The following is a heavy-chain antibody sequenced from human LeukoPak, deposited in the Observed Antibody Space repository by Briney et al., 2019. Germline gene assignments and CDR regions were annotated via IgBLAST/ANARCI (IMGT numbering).Heavy chain of an antibody. CDR2: IKSKTDGGTT. CDR1: GFTFSNAW. D-gene: IGHD1-26*01. J-gene: IGHJ5*01. Sequence: GGSLRLSCTASGFTFSNAWMTWVRQAPGEGLEWVGRIKSKTDGGTTDYTAPVKGRFTISRDDSIHTLYLQMNSLKTEDTAVYYCARDCVIVGAPCYDSWGQGTLVTVSS. CDR3: ARDCVIVGAPCYDS. V-gene: IGHV3-15*01.